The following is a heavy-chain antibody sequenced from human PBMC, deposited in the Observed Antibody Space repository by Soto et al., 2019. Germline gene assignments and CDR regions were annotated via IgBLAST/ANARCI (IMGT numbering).Heavy chain of an antibody. CDR3: SRELGGYDYLYYYYYMDV. CDR1: EDSFDSLT. J-gene: IGHJ6*03. D-gene: IGHD5-12*01. V-gene: IGHV1-69*08. Sequence: QVQLVQSGAEMKKPGSSVKVSCQASEDSFDSLTINWVRQAPKQGIEWMGRIIPVLDMANYAQKFQGRVTIIADKSTSTVYMELSSLTSEDTAVYYRSRELGGYDYLYYYYYMDVWGEGTTVTVSS. CDR2: IIPVLDMA.